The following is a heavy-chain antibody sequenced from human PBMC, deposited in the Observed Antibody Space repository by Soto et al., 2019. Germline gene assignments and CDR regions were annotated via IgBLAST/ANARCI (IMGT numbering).Heavy chain of an antibody. Sequence: QLQLQESGSGLVKPSQTLSLTCAVSGGSISSGGYSWSWIRQPPGKGLEWIGYIYHSGSTYYNPSLKSRVTISVDRSKNQFSLKLSSVTAADTAVYYCARAWDSSGLYYFDYWGQGTLVTVSS. CDR1: GGSISSGGYS. CDR2: IYHSGST. J-gene: IGHJ4*02. V-gene: IGHV4-30-2*01. D-gene: IGHD3-22*01. CDR3: ARAWDSSGLYYFDY.